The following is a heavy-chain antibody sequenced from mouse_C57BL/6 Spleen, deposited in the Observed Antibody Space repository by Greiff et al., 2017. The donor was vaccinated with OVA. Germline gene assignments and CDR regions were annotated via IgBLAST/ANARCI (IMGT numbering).Heavy chain of an antibody. Sequence: QVQLKQPGAELVRPGTSVKLSCKASGYTFTSYWMHWVKQRPGQGLEWIGVIDPSDSYTNYNQKFKGKATLTVDTSSSTAYMQLSSLTSEDSAVYYCARSVAEDYYAMDYWGQGTSVTVSS. CDR3: ARSVAEDYYAMDY. CDR1: GYTFTSYW. D-gene: IGHD1-1*01. CDR2: IDPSDSYT. J-gene: IGHJ4*01. V-gene: IGHV1-59*01.